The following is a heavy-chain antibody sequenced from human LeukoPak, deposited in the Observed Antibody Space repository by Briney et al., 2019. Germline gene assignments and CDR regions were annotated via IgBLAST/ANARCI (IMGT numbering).Heavy chain of an antibody. V-gene: IGHV3-23*01. CDR1: GFTFSSYG. J-gene: IGHJ6*04. Sequence: GGTLRLSCAASGFTFSSYGMSWVRQAPGKGLEWVSAISGSGGSTYYADSVKGRFTISRDNSKNTLYLQMNSLRAEDTAVYYCAELGITMIGGVWGKGTTVTVSS. CDR3: AELGITMIGGV. CDR2: ISGSGGST. D-gene: IGHD3-10*02.